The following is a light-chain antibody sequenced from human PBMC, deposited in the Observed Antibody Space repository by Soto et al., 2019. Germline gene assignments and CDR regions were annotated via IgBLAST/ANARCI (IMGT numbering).Light chain of an antibody. CDR2: GAS. CDR1: QSAGNF. CDR3: QQYGDLPWT. J-gene: IGKJ1*01. Sequence: EIVMTQSPATLSVSPGETASLSCRASQSAGNFLAWYQQKPGQAPRLLISGASSRATGVTDRFSGSGSGTDFTLTINRLEPEDFAVYYCQQYGDLPWTFGQGTKVQI. V-gene: IGKV3-20*01.